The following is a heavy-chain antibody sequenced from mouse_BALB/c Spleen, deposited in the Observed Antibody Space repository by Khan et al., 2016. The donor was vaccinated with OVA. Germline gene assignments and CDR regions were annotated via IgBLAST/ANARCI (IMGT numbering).Heavy chain of an antibody. Sequence: EVQLKQSGPELVRPGASVKISCKASGYSFTGYFMNWVMQSHGKSLEWIRRINPHIGETFYNQRFKDKATLTVDESSSTAHMELRSLASEDSAVYYCTRIYRSDFDYWGQGTTLTVSS. CDR1: GYSFTGYF. J-gene: IGHJ2*01. CDR2: INPHIGET. CDR3: TRIYRSDFDY. D-gene: IGHD1-1*01. V-gene: IGHV1-20*02.